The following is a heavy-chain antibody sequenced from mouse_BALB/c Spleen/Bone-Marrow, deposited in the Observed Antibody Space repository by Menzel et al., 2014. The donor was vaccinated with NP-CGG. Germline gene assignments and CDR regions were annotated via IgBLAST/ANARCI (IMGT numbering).Heavy chain of an antibody. J-gene: IGHJ4*01. CDR3: AKKGYCNYHYCAMDF. CDR2: INPSTGYN. Sequence: VQLQQSGAELAKTGASVKMSCKASGYTFTSYWMYWIKQRPGQGLEWIGYINPSTGYNEYNQKFKDKTTLTADKSSNIAYIQQDSLTSENSEVYFCAKKGYCNYHYCAMDFWGQGTSGTVSS. V-gene: IGHV1-4*02. D-gene: IGHD2-1*01. CDR1: GYTFTSYW.